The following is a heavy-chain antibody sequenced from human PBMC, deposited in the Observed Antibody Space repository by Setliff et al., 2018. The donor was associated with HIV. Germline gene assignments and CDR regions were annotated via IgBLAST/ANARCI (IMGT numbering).Heavy chain of an antibody. J-gene: IGHJ4*02. CDR1: GYTFTYLF. V-gene: IGHV1-2*02. CDR3: ARDPRFSGYAQAFDY. Sequence: VASVKVSCKASGYTFTYLFIHWVRLAPGRGLEWVGLINPKTGDTSYAQKFQGRVTMTRDTSISTAYMDLDRLGSDDTAVYYCARDPRFSGYAQAFDYWGQGSLVTSPQ. D-gene: IGHD5-12*01. CDR2: INPKTGDT.